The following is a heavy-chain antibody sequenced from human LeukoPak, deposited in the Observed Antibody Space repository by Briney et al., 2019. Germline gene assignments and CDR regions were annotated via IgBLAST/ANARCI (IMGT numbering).Heavy chain of an antibody. D-gene: IGHD4-17*01. V-gene: IGHV4-38-2*01. J-gene: IGHJ4*02. CDR3: ARGTITTVTDS. CDR1: GFTFSSYA. CDR2: IYYSGST. Sequence: PGGSLRLSCAASGFTFSSYAMSWIRQPPGKGLEWIGSIYYSGSTYYNPSLKSRVTISVDTSKNQFSLKLSSVTAADTAVYYCARGTITTVTDSWGPGTLVTVSS.